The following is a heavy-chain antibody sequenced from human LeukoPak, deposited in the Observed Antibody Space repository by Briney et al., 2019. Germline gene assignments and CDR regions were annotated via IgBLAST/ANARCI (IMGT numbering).Heavy chain of an antibody. D-gene: IGHD3-16*02. J-gene: IGHJ6*03. CDR1: GFTFSRYW. CDR3: AKFCSPTNYDYVWGSYRPTNYYYYYYMDV. CDR2: IKQDGSEK. Sequence: GGSLRLSCAASGFTFSRYWMSWVRQAPGKGLEWVANIKQDGSEKNYVDSVKGRFTISRDNSKNTPYLQMNSLRAEDTAVYYCAKFCSPTNYDYVWGSYRPTNYYYYYYMDVWGKGTTVTISS. V-gene: IGHV3-7*01.